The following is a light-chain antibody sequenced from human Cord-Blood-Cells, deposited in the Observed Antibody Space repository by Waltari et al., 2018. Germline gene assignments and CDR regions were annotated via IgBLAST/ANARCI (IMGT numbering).Light chain of an antibody. CDR3: NSRDSSGNHVV. V-gene: IGLV3-19*01. CDR2: GKN. J-gene: IGLJ2*01. Sequence: SSELTQDPAVSVALGQTVRIPCQGDSLISHYASWYQQKPGQAPVLVIYGKNNRPSGIPDRFSGSSSGNTASLTITGAQAEDEADYYCNSRDSSGNHVVFGGGTKLTVL. CDR1: SLISHY.